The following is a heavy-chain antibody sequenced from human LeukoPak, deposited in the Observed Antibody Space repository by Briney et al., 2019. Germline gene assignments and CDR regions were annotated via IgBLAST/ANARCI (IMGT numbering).Heavy chain of an antibody. CDR2: ISAYNGNT. D-gene: IGHD2-21*02. V-gene: IGHV1-18*01. J-gene: IGHJ6*03. CDR1: GYTFTSYG. CDR3: ARGTDYCGGDCEPYYYYYYMDV. Sequence: GASVKVSCKASGYTFTSYGISWVRQAPGQGLEWMGWISAYNGNTNYAQKLQGRVTMTTDTSTSTAYMELRSLRSDDTAVYYCARGTDYCGGDCEPYYYYYYMDVWGKGTTVTVSS.